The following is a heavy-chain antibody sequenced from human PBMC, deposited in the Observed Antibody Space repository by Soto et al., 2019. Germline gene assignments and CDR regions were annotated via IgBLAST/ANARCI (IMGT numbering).Heavy chain of an antibody. CDR1: GGSISGYY. D-gene: IGHD2-21*02. CDR3: ARDLWGYCGTDCYPLDV. CDR2: MYKTGST. Sequence: SETLSLTCTVSGGSISGYYWIWIRQPPGKGLEWIGYMYKTGSTVYNPSFKSRVTISVDTSKNQFSLKLNSATAADTAVYYCARDLWGYCGTDCYPLDVWGQGTTVTVSS. J-gene: IGHJ6*02. V-gene: IGHV4-59*01.